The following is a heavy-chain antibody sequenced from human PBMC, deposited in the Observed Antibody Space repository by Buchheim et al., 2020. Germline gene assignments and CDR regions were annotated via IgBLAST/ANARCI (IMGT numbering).Heavy chain of an antibody. CDR2: IYYSGST. D-gene: IGHD3-22*01. CDR3: ARGRGNRYYYDSSGTAYFDY. CDR1: GGSISSGGYY. J-gene: IGHJ4*02. Sequence: QVQLQESGPGLVKPSQTLSLTCTVSGGSISSGGYYWSWIRQHPGKGLEWIGYIYYSGSTYYNPSLKSRVTISVDTSKNQLSLKLSSVTAADTAVYYCARGRGNRYYYDSSGTAYFDYWGQGTL. V-gene: IGHV4-31*03.